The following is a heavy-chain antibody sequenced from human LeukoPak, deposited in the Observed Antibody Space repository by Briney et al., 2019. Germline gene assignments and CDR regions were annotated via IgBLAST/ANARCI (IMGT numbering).Heavy chain of an antibody. Sequence: PSETLSLTCTVSGGSISSSTYYWAWIRQSPGKGLEWIGSITYSGSTYYNPSLESRVTISVDTSKNQFSLRLISVTAVDTAVYYCARQGVGAIDCWGQGTLVTVSS. J-gene: IGHJ4*02. D-gene: IGHD1-26*01. CDR3: ARQGVGAIDC. CDR1: GGSISSSTYY. V-gene: IGHV4-39*01. CDR2: ITYSGST.